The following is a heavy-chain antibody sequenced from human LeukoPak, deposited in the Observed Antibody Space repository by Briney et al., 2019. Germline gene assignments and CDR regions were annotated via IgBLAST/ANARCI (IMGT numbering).Heavy chain of an antibody. CDR2: INPNSGGT. J-gene: IGHJ5*01. CDR3: ARRGTRTWYDS. Sequence: ASVKVSCKASGYTFSDYYIHWVRQAPGQGLEWMGWINPNSGGTNYAQKFQGRVTMTRDTSISTAYVGLNRLRSDDTAVYYCARRGTRTWYDSWGQGTLVTVSS. V-gene: IGHV1-2*02. CDR1: GYTFSDYY.